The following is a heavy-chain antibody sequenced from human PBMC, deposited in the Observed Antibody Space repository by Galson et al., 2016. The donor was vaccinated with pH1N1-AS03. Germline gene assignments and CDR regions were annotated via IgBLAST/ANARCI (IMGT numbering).Heavy chain of an antibody. D-gene: IGHD5/OR15-5a*01. CDR1: GYNFKTHW. V-gene: IGHV5-51*01. J-gene: IGHJ4*02. CDR3: ARHKTASVLSDGFDH. CDR2: IHPIDSDA. Sequence: QSGAEVKRPGESLKISCKTSGYNFKTHWIAWVRQMPGSGLECMGVIHPIDSDARYSPSFEGQVTMSVDRSINTAYLQWSSLKAPDTAIYFCARHKTASVLSDGFDHWGQGTLVTVSS.